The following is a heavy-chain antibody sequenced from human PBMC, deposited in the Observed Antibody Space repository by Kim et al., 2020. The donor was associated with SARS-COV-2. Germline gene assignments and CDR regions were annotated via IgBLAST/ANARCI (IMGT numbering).Heavy chain of an antibody. Sequence: PYLRSRVTISVDTSTNQFSLKLSSVNAADTAVYYCARAPEGHYYYYGMDVWGQGTTVTVSS. D-gene: IGHD3-10*01. V-gene: IGHV4-39*07. J-gene: IGHJ6*02. CDR3: ARAPEGHYYYYGMDV.